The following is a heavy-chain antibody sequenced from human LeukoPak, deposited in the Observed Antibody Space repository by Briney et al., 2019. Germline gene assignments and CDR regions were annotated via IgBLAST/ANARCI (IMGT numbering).Heavy chain of an antibody. CDR2: FDPEDGET. J-gene: IGHJ3*02. Sequence: ASVKVSCKVSGYTLTELSMHWVRQAPGKGLEWMGGFDPEDGETIYAQKFQGRVTMTEDTSTDTAYMELSSLRSGDTAVYYCARVWDGSGNDAFDIWGQGTMVTVSS. D-gene: IGHD3-10*01. CDR1: GYTLTELS. CDR3: ARVWDGSGNDAFDI. V-gene: IGHV1-24*01.